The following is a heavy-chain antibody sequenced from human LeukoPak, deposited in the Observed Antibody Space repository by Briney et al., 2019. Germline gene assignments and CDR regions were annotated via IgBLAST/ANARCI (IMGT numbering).Heavy chain of an antibody. J-gene: IGHJ4*02. CDR2: ISSSSSYI. CDR3: ARDLAAAGDY. CDR1: GFTFSSYS. Sequence: GGSLRLSCAASGFTFSSYSMNWVRQAPGKGLEWVSSISSSSSYIYYADSVKGQFTISRDNAKNSLYVQMNSLRAEDTAVYYCARDLAAAGDYWGQGTLVTVSS. D-gene: IGHD6-13*01. V-gene: IGHV3-21*01.